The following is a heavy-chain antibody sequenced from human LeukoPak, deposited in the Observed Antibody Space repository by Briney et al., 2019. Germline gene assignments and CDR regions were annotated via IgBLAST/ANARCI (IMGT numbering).Heavy chain of an antibody. D-gene: IGHD4-17*01. CDR1: GGSISSGDYY. CDR2: IYYSGST. CDR3: ARALSYGDYVLYYFDY. V-gene: IGHV4-30-4*08. Sequence: SETLSLTCTVSGGSISSGDYYWSWIRQPPGKGMEWIGYIYYSGSTYYNPSLKSRVTISVDTSKNQFSLKLSSVTAADTAVYYCARALSYGDYVLYYFDYWGQGTLVTVSS. J-gene: IGHJ4*02.